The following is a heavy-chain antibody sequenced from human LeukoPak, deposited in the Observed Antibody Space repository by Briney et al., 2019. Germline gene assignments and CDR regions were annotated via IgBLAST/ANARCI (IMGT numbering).Heavy chain of an antibody. CDR3: ASGYTYVRLGDH. Sequence: GGSLRLSCAVSGLSFSNYWMHWVRQAPGKGLVWVARTNLHGTTVDYADSVKGRFTISRDNAKNTLFLQMNSLRAVDTAVYYCASGYTYVRLGDHWGQGTLVTVSS. CDR2: TNLHGTTV. CDR1: GLSFSNYW. V-gene: IGHV3-74*01. J-gene: IGHJ4*02. D-gene: IGHD5-18*01.